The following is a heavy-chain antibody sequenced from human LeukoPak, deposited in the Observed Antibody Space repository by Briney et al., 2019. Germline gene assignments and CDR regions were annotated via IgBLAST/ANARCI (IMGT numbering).Heavy chain of an antibody. Sequence: GASVRVSSTVSGYTLTELSMHWVRQAPGEGREWMGGFDPEDGETIYAQKFQGRVTMTEDTSTDTAYMELSSLRSEDTAVYYCATGRSSGLVHWFDPWGQGTLVTVSS. CDR2: FDPEDGET. CDR1: GYTLTELS. J-gene: IGHJ5*02. D-gene: IGHD3-22*01. CDR3: ATGRSSGLVHWFDP. V-gene: IGHV1-24*01.